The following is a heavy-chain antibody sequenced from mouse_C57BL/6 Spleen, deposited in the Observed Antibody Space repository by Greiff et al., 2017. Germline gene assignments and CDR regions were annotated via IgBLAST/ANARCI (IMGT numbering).Heavy chain of an antibody. CDR2: INPNNGGT. Sequence: DVQLQESGPELVKPGASVKMSCKASGYTFTDYNMHWVKQSHGKSLEWIGYINPNNGGTSYNQKFKGKATLTVNKSSSTAYMELRSLTSEDSAVYYCAKELRLRGAYWGQGTLVTVSA. D-gene: IGHD3-2*02. CDR3: AKELRLRGAY. CDR1: GYTFTDYN. J-gene: IGHJ3*01. V-gene: IGHV1-22*01.